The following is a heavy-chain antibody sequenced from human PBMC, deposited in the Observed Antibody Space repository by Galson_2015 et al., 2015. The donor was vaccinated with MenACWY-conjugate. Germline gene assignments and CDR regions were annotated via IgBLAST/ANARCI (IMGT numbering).Heavy chain of an antibody. CDR3: LRENSGYGNFDC. CDR2: SKHDGSET. Sequence: SLRLSCAASGFSLGAYWMHWVRQVPGKGLEWVSRSKHDGSETYYADSVKGRFTVSRDNVKNTLYLQMNGLRAEDTAIYYCLRENSGYGNFDCWGQGTLVTASS. D-gene: IGHD5-12*01. J-gene: IGHJ4*01. V-gene: IGHV3-74*01. CDR1: GFSLGAYW.